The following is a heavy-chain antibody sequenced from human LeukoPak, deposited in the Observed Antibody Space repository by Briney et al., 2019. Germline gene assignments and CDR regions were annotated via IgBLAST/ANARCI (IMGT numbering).Heavy chain of an antibody. CDR3: ARELGYCSGGSCSFDY. CDR2: ISTYNGNT. J-gene: IGHJ4*02. V-gene: IGHV1-18*04. D-gene: IGHD2-15*01. Sequence: ASVKVSCKASGYTFTGYYMHWVRQAPGQGLEWMGWISTYNGNTNYAQKLQGRVTVTTDTSTNTAYMELRSLRSDDTAMYYCARELGYCSGGSCSFDYWGQGTLVTVSS. CDR1: GYTFTGYY.